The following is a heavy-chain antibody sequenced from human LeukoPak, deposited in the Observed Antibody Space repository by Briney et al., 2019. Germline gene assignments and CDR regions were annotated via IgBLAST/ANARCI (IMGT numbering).Heavy chain of an antibody. CDR2: IYTSGST. CDR3: ARFRRDYYDSSGYLDDAFDI. Sequence: SETLSLTCTVSGGSISSYYWSWIRQPAGKGLEWIGRIYTSGSTNYNPSLKSRVTMSVDTSKNQFSLKLSSVTAADTAVYYCARFRRDYYDSSGYLDDAFDIWGQGTMVTVSS. D-gene: IGHD3-22*01. V-gene: IGHV4-4*07. J-gene: IGHJ3*02. CDR1: GGSISSYY.